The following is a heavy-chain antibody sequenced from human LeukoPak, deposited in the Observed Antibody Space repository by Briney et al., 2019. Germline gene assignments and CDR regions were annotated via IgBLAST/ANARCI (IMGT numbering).Heavy chain of an antibody. D-gene: IGHD3-22*01. V-gene: IGHV3-7*03. Sequence: PGGSLRLSCAASGFTFSSYWMSWVRQAPGKGLEWVAYIKQDGSEKYYVDSVKGRFTISRDNAKNSLYLQMNSLRAEDTAVYYCARAMYYYDSSGLLHYWGQGTLVTVSS. CDR1: GFTFSSYW. J-gene: IGHJ4*02. CDR3: ARAMYYYDSSGLLHY. CDR2: IKQDGSEK.